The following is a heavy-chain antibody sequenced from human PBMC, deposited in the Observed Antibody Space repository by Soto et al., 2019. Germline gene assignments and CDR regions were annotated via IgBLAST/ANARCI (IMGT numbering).Heavy chain of an antibody. V-gene: IGHV3-30-3*01. Sequence: QVQLVESGGGVVQPGRSLRLSCAASGFTFSSYAMHWVRQAPGKGLEWVAVISYDGSNKYYADSVKGRFTISRDNSKTTLYLQMNSLRAEDTAVYYCAIDPGLAFVAAYSFAYWGQGTLVTVSS. CDR1: GFTFSSYA. CDR2: ISYDGSNK. CDR3: AIDPGLAFVAAYSFAY. J-gene: IGHJ4*02. D-gene: IGHD6-19*01.